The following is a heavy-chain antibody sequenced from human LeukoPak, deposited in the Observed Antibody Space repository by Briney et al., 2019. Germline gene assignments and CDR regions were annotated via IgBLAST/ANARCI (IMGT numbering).Heavy chain of an antibody. CDR2: ISYDGSNK. D-gene: IGHD2-8*01. J-gene: IGHJ4*02. CDR3: ARALIGYYFDY. Sequence: GGSLRLSCAASGFTFSSYAMHWVRQAPGKGLEWVAAISYDGSNKYSADSVKGRFTISRDNSKNTLYLQMNSLRADDTAVYYCARALIGYYFDYWGQGTLVTVSS. CDR1: GFTFSSYA. V-gene: IGHV3-30*04.